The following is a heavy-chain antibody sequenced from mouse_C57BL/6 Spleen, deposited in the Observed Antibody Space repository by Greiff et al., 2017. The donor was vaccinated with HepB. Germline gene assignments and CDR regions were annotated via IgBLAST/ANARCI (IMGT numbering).Heavy chain of an antibody. Sequence: QVQLQQPGAELVKPGASVKLSCKASGYTFTSYWMHWVKQRPGQGLEWIGMIHPNSGSTNYNEKFQSKATLTVDKSSSTAYMQLSSLTSEDSAVYYCARSIYYDYDRFAYWGQGTLVTVSA. CDR2: IHPNSGST. CDR3: ARSIYYDYDRFAY. V-gene: IGHV1-64*01. CDR1: GYTFTSYW. D-gene: IGHD2-4*01. J-gene: IGHJ3*01.